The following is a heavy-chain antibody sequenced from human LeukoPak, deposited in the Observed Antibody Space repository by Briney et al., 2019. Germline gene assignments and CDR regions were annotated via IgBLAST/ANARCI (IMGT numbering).Heavy chain of an antibody. CDR2: IIPILGIA. CDR3: ARDRGYSYGGDY. Sequence: ASVKVSCKASGGTFSSYAISWVRQAPAQGLEWMGRIIPILGIANYAQKFQGRVTISADKSTSTAYMELSSLRSEDTAVYYCARDRGYSYGGDYWGQGTLVTVSS. D-gene: IGHD5-18*01. V-gene: IGHV1-69*04. J-gene: IGHJ4*02. CDR1: GGTFSSYA.